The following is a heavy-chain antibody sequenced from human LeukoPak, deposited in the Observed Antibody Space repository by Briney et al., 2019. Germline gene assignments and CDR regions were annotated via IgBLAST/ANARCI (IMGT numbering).Heavy chain of an antibody. D-gene: IGHD3-22*01. V-gene: IGHV4-39*07. J-gene: IGHJ4*02. Sequence: GSLRLSCAASGFTVSSNYMSWVRQAPGKGLEWIGSMYYGGSTYYNPSLKSRVTISVDTSKNQFSLKLSSVTAADTAVYFCARDRGSITMIVDTSWGQGTLVTVAS. CDR1: GFTVSSNY. CDR3: ARDRGSITMIVDTS. CDR2: MYYGGST.